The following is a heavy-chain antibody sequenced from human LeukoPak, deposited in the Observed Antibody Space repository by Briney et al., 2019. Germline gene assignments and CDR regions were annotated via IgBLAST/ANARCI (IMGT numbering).Heavy chain of an antibody. J-gene: IGHJ6*03. CDR3: ARDPYSGSYGPYYYYYMDV. CDR1: GFTFSSYS. Sequence: PGGSLRLSCAASGFTFSSYSMNWVRQAPGKGLEWVSSISTSSIYIYYADSVKGRFTISRDNAKNSLYLQMDSLRVEDTAVYYCARDPYSGSYGPYYYYYMDVWGEGTTVTISS. V-gene: IGHV3-21*06. D-gene: IGHD1-26*01. CDR2: ISTSSIYI.